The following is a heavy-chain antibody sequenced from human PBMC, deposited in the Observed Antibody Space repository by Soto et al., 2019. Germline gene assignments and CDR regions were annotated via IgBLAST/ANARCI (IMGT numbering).Heavy chain of an antibody. Sequence: SETLSLTXTVSGGSISSGDYYWSWIRQPPGKGLEWIGYIYYSGSTYYNPSLKSRVTLSVDTSKNQFSLKLSSVTAADTAVYYCARVRVDYYDSSGYYLFDYWGQGTLVTVSS. J-gene: IGHJ4*02. D-gene: IGHD3-22*01. CDR3: ARVRVDYYDSSGYYLFDY. V-gene: IGHV4-30-4*01. CDR2: IYYSGST. CDR1: GGSISSGDYY.